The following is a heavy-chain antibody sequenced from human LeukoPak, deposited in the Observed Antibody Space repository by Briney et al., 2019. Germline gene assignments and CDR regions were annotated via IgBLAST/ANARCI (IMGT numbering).Heavy chain of an antibody. CDR2: ISAYNGNT. V-gene: IGHV1-18*01. CDR3: ARQSHPGDAFDI. Sequence: ASVKVSCKASGYTFTSYGISWVRQAPGQGLEWMGWISAYNGNTNYAQKPQGRVTMTTDTSTSTAYMELRSLRSDDTAVYYCARQSHPGDAFDIWGQGTMVTVSS. CDR1: GYTFTSYG. J-gene: IGHJ3*02.